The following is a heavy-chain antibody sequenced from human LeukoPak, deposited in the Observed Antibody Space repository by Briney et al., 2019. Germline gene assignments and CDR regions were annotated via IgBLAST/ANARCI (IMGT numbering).Heavy chain of an antibody. D-gene: IGHD6-19*01. J-gene: IGHJ4*02. CDR1: GGSISSYY. CDR3: ARALPSSGSSSDVFDY. V-gene: IGHV4-59*01. CDR2: IYYSGST. Sequence: SETLSLTCTVSGGSISSYYWSWIRQPPGKGLEWIGYIYYSGSTNYNPSLKSRVTISVDTSKNQFSLKLSSVTAADTAVYYCARALPSSGSSSDVFDYWGQGTLVSVSS.